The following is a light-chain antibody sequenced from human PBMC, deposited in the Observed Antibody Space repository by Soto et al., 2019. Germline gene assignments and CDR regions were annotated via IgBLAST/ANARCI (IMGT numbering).Light chain of an antibody. CDR3: SSYTGNNTVL. Sequence: QSALTQPASVSVSPGQSITISCTGGSTDVGGSKYVSWYQQHPGKAPKLVIYEVSNRHSGVSNRFSGSKSAGTASLTISGLQAEAEGDYYCSSYTGNNTVLFCGGTKVTVL. CDR1: STDVGGSKY. J-gene: IGLJ3*02. V-gene: IGLV2-14*01. CDR2: EVS.